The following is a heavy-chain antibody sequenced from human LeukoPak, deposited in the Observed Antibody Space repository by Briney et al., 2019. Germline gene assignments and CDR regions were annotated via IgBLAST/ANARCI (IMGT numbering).Heavy chain of an antibody. V-gene: IGHV3-7*01. D-gene: IGHD4-17*01. Sequence: PGGSLRLSCAASGFTFSSYWMSWVRQAPGKGLEWVANIKQDGSAKNYGDSVKGRFTISRDNAKNSLYLQMNSLRVEDTAVYYCARVDYGDYAGEDYWGQGTLVTVSS. J-gene: IGHJ4*02. CDR2: IKQDGSAK. CDR3: ARVDYGDYAGEDY. CDR1: GFTFSSYW.